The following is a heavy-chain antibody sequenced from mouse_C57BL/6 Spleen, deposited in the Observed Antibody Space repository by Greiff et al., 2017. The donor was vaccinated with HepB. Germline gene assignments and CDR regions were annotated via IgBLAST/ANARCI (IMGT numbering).Heavy chain of an antibody. CDR2: IWSGGST. J-gene: IGHJ4*01. CDR1: GFSLTSYG. D-gene: IGHD2-5*01. CDR3: ARKWESNYAEVMDY. V-gene: IGHV2-2*01. Sequence: QVQLQQSGPGLVQPSQSLSITCPVSGFSLTSYGVHWVRQSPGKGLEWLGVIWSGGSTDYNAAFISRLSISKDNSKSQVFFKMNSLQADDTAIYYCARKWESNYAEVMDYWGQGTSVTVSS.